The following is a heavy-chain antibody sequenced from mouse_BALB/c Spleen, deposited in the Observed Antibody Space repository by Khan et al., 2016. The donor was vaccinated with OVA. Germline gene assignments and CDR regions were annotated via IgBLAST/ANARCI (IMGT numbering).Heavy chain of an antibody. CDR1: GYTFTSYW. J-gene: IGHJ4*01. CDR3: ARDQSGNYFSAMDY. Sequence: QVQLQQPGAELVKPGAPVKLSCKASGYTFTSYWMNWVKQRPGRGLEWIGRIDPSDSETHYNQKFKDKATLTVDKSSSTAYIQLSSLKSEDSSVYYCARDQSGNYFSAMDYWGQGTSVTVSS. CDR2: IDPSDSET. D-gene: IGHD2-10*02. V-gene: IGHV1-69*02.